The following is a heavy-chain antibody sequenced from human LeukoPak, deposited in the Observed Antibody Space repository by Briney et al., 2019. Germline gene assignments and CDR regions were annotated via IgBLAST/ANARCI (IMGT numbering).Heavy chain of an antibody. D-gene: IGHD6-6*01. CDR2: ISWDGGST. J-gene: IGHJ4*02. V-gene: IGHV3-43D*03. CDR1: GFTLDDYA. CDR3: AKGTRSSSSGYFDY. Sequence: PGGSLRLSCAASGFTLDDYAMHWVRQAPGKGLEWVSLISWDGGSTYYADSVKGRFTISRDNSKNSLYLQMNSLRAEDTALYYCAKGTRSSSSGYFDYWGQGTLVTVSS.